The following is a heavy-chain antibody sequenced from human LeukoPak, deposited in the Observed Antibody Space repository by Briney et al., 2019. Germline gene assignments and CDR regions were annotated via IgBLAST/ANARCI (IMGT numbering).Heavy chain of an antibody. V-gene: IGHV3-74*01. CDR2: ISSDGSST. CDR3: ARARSSSSGLGY. D-gene: IGHD6-6*01. CDR1: GFTLSSYW. J-gene: IGHJ4*02. Sequence: GGSLRLSCAASGFTLSSYWTHWVRQAPGKGLVWVSRISSDGSSTSYADSVKGRFTISRDNAKNTLYVQMNSLRAEDTAVYYCARARSSSSGLGYWGQGTLVTVSS.